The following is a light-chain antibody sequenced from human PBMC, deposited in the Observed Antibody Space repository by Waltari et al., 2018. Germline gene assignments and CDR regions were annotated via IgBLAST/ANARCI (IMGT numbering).Light chain of an antibody. V-gene: IGLV1-40*01. CDR1: GSHPGAGYD. CDR2: GTC. CDR3: QSYDTSLSVV. Sequence: QSVLTQPPSVSGAPGQRVSISCTGSGSHPGAGYDVHWYQQHPGKAPRLLIYGTCTRPPGVPDRFFGSQSGTSASLAITALQAEDEAEYYCQSYDTSLSVVFGGGTKLTVL. J-gene: IGLJ2*01.